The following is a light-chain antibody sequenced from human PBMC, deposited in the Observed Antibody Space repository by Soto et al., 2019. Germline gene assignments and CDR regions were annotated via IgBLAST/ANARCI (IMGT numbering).Light chain of an antibody. CDR1: QSISSR. V-gene: IGKV1-5*01. CDR2: DAS. CDR3: QQYHSYSHT. Sequence: DIQMTQSPSTLSASVGDRVTSTCRASQSISSRLAWYQQKPGKAPNLLIFDASSLESGVPSRFSGSGSGTEFTLTISSLQTDDFATYYCQQYHSYSHTFGQGTKVEIK. J-gene: IGKJ1*01.